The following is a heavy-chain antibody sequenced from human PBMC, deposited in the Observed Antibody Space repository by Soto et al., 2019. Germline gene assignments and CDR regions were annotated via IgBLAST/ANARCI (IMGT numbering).Heavy chain of an antibody. D-gene: IGHD3-3*01. Sequence: EVQLVESGGGMVQPGRSLRLSCVASGFTFDDHAMHWVRRGPGRGLEWFSGISWNSETTGYADSVRGRFTISRDNAKNSLSLQMNSLRVEDTAFYYCAKDDWGVWSVAKGSSYAYYGMDVWGQGTKVIV. CDR1: GFTFDDHA. V-gene: IGHV3-9*01. CDR3: AKDDWGVWSVAKGSSYAYYGMDV. J-gene: IGHJ6*02. CDR2: ISWNSETT.